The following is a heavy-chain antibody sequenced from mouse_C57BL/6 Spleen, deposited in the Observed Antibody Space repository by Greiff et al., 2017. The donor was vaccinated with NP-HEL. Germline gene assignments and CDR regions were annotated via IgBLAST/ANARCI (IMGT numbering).Heavy chain of an antibody. D-gene: IGHD1-1*01. V-gene: IGHV1-26*01. CDR2: INPNNGGT. J-gene: IGHJ3*01. Sequence: EVQLQQSGPELVKPGASVKISCKASGYTFTDYYMNWVKQSHGKSLEWIGDINPNNGGTSYNQKFKGKATLTVDKSSSTAYMELRSLTSEDSAVYYCARHYGSSYNAYWGQGTLVTVSA. CDR3: ARHYGSSYNAY. CDR1: GYTFTDYY.